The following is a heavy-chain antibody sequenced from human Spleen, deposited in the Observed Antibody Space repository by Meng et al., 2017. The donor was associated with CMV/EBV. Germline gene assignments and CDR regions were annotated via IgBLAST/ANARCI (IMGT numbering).Heavy chain of an antibody. J-gene: IGHJ4*02. CDR1: GVSVSSGGYY. V-gene: IGHV4-31*03. CDR3: ARAPPSSPFDY. D-gene: IGHD2-2*01. Sequence: CTVSGVSVSSGGYYWNWIRQLPGKGLEWIGYIYYIETTYYNPSLRSRVTISVDTSKNLLSLTLNSVTAADTALYYCARAPPSSPFDYWGQGALVTVSS. CDR2: IYYIETT.